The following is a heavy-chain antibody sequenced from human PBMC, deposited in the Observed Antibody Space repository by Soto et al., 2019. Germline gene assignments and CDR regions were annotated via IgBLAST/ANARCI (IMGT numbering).Heavy chain of an antibody. V-gene: IGHV5-51*01. Sequence: PGESLKISCKGSGYSFTSYWIGWVRQMPGKGLEWMGIIYPGDSDTRYSPSFQGQVTISADKSISTAYLQWSSLKASDTAMYYCARILRGGGYSSGWYAGYYYYYMDVWGKGTTVTVSS. J-gene: IGHJ6*03. D-gene: IGHD6-19*01. CDR1: GYSFTSYW. CDR2: IYPGDSDT. CDR3: ARILRGGGYSSGWYAGYYYYYMDV.